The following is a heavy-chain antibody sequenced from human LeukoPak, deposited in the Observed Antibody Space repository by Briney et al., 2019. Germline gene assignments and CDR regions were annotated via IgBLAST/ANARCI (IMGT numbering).Heavy chain of an antibody. V-gene: IGHV3-33*08. CDR1: GFTSSNYA. CDR3: ARDGCGDRGLLCAFDI. Sequence: GGSLRLSCAASGFTSSNYAMHWVRQAPGKGLEWVAVIWYDGSNKYYADSVKGRFTISRDNSKNTLYLQMNSLRAEDTAVYYCARDGCGDRGLLCAFDIWGQGTMVTVSS. J-gene: IGHJ3*02. CDR2: IWYDGSNK. D-gene: IGHD2-2*01.